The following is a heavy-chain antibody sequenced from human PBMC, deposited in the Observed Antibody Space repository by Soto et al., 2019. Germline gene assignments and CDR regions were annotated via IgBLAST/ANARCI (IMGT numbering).Heavy chain of an antibody. CDR1: GVTFSSYA. Sequence: SVKVSCKASGVTFSSYAISWVRQAPGQGLEWMGGIIPIFGTANYAQKFRGRVTITADESTSTAYMELSSLRSEDTAVYYCARGPSPAHYGTDVRGQGTTVTVSS. V-gene: IGHV1-69*13. CDR3: ARGPSPAHYGTDV. D-gene: IGHD2-2*01. J-gene: IGHJ6*02. CDR2: IIPIFGTA.